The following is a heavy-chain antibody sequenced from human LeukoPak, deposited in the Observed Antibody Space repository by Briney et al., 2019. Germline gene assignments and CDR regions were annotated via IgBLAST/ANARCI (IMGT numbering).Heavy chain of an antibody. Sequence: PSETLSLTCTASGGSITGYYWSWIRQTPGRGLEWVGEIHYTGATSYNPSLKSRATISTDTSKNQFSLRLSSVTAADTAIYYCARGNILTGYCFDFWGQGALLTVSS. J-gene: IGHJ4*02. V-gene: IGHV4-34*01. CDR3: ARGNILTGYCFDF. CDR1: GGSITGYY. D-gene: IGHD3-9*01. CDR2: IHYTGAT.